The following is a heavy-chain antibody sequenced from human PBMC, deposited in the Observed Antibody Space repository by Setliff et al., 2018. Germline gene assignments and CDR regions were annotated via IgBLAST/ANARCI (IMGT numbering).Heavy chain of an antibody. CDR3: AREPYDYIWGSYRSPYFDH. CDR1: GYTFTGYY. Sequence: ASVKVSCKASGYTFTGYYMHWIRQAPGQGLEWVGWINPNSGVTNYAQKFQGRVTMTRDTSINTAFMHLSSLKSDDMAVYYCAREPYDYIWGSYRSPYFDHWGQGALVTVSS. J-gene: IGHJ4*02. D-gene: IGHD3-16*02. CDR2: INPNSGVT. V-gene: IGHV1-2*02.